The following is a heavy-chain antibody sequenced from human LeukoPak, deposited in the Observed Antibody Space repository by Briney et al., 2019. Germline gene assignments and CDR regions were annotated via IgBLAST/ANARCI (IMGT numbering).Heavy chain of an antibody. CDR2: IYHSGST. J-gene: IGHJ6*03. CDR3: ASSKYDYYDSSGYYYSLNYYYYYMDV. CDR1: GYSISSGYY. V-gene: IGHV4-38-2*02. D-gene: IGHD3-22*01. Sequence: SETLSLTCTVSGYSISSGYYWGWIRQPPGKGLEWIGSIYHSGSTYYNPSLKSRVTISVDTSKNQFSLKLSSVTAADTAVYYCASSKYDYYDSSGYYYSLNYYYYYMDVWGKGTTVTVSS.